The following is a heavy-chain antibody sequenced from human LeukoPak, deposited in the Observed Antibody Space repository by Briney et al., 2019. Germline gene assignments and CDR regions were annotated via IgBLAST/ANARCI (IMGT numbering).Heavy chain of an antibody. V-gene: IGHV3-21*01. CDR1: GFTFSSYS. J-gene: IGHJ4*02. CDR3: ARDSRGYSYGWSDFDY. CDR2: ISSSSSYI. D-gene: IGHD5-18*01. Sequence: GGSLRLSCAASGFTFSSYSMNWVRQAPGKGLEWVSSISSSSSYIYYADSVKGRFTISRDNAKNSLYLQMNSLRAEDTAVYYCARDSRGYSYGWSDFDYWGQGTLVTVSS.